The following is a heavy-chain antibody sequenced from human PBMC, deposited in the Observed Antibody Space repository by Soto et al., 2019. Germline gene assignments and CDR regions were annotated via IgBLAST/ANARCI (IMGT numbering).Heavy chain of an antibody. D-gene: IGHD3-22*01. V-gene: IGHV4-39*01. CDR1: GGSISSSSYY. CDR3: ARQYYDSRGYSIDY. Sequence: PSETLSLTCTVSGGSISSSSYYWGWIRQPPGKGLEWIGSIYYSGSTYYNPSLKSRVTISVDTSKSQFSLKLSSVTAADTAVYSXARQYYDSRGYSIDYWGKGTLVTVSS. J-gene: IGHJ4*02. CDR2: IYYSGST.